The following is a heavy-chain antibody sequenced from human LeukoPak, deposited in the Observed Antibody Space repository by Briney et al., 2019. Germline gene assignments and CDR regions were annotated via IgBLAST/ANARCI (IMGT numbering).Heavy chain of an antibody. CDR1: GGSISSGGYS. CDR2: IYHSGST. Sequence: SQTLSLTCAVSGGSISSGGYSWSWIRQPPGKGLEWIGYIYHSGSTYYNPSLKSRVTISVDRSKNQFSLNLSSVTAADTAVYYCARELQPYYDILTGYYKGYYFDYWGQGTLVTVSS. D-gene: IGHD3-9*01. CDR3: ARELQPYYDILTGYYKGYYFDY. V-gene: IGHV4-30-2*01. J-gene: IGHJ4*02.